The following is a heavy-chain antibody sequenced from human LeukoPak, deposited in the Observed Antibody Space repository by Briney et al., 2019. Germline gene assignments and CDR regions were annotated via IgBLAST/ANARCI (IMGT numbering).Heavy chain of an antibody. J-gene: IGHJ5*02. CDR1: GGSISSYY. CDR2: IYTSGGT. CDR3: AREGFWSGYYWFDP. Sequence: PSETLSLTCTVSGGSISSYYWSWIRQPAGKGLEWIGRIYTSGGTNYNPSLKSRVTMSVDTSKNQFSLKLSSVTAADTAVYYCAREGFWSGYYWFDPWGQGTLVTVSS. V-gene: IGHV4-4*07. D-gene: IGHD3-3*01.